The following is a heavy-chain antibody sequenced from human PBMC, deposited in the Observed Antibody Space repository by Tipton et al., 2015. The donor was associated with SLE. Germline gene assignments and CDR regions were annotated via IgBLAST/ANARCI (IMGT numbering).Heavy chain of an antibody. J-gene: IGHJ3*02. D-gene: IGHD3-3*01. CDR3: ASRTYYDFWSGDAFDI. CDR1: GGSISSSSYC. V-gene: IGHV4-39*01. Sequence: TLSLTCTVSGGSISSSSYCWGWIRQPPGRGLEWIGSIYYSGSTYYNPSLKSRVTISVDTSKNQFSLKLSSVTAADTAVYYCASRTYYDFWSGDAFDIWGQGTMVTVSS. CDR2: IYYSGST.